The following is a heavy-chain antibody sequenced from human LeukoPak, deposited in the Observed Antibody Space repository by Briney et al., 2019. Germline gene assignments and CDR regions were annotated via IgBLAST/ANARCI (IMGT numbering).Heavy chain of an antibody. CDR2: ISGSGGST. V-gene: IGHV3-23*01. Sequence: AGGSLRLSCAASGFTFSSYAMSWVRQAPGKGLEWVSAISGSGGSTYYADSVKGRFTISRDNSKNTLYLQMNSLRAEDTAVYYCAKAQTPPRYDILTGYWAYYFDYWGQGTLVTVSS. D-gene: IGHD3-9*01. J-gene: IGHJ4*02. CDR1: GFTFSSYA. CDR3: AKAQTPPRYDILTGYWAYYFDY.